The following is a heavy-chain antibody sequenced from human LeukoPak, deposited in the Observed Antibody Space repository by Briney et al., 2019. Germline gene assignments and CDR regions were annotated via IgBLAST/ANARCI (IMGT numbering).Heavy chain of an antibody. Sequence: PGGSLRLSCAASGFTFSNYAMNWVCQAPGKGLEWVSVISGSGGSDPIYYADSVKGRFTISRDNSKNTLYLQMNSLRADDTAIYYCARVSGSSGFPLLPLDYWGQRTLVSVSS. J-gene: IGHJ4*02. CDR2: ISGSGGSDPI. CDR3: ARVSGSSGFPLLPLDY. V-gene: IGHV3-23*01. CDR1: GFTFSNYA. D-gene: IGHD3-22*01.